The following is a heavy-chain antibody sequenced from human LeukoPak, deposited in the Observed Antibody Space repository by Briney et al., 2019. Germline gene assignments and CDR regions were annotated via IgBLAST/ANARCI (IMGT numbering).Heavy chain of an antibody. J-gene: IGHJ6*02. CDR2: IKSKTDGGTT. V-gene: IGHV3-15*07. CDR1: AFIFSGHW. Sequence: GGSLRLSCEASAFIFSGHWLNWVRQAPGKGLEWVGRIKSKTDGGTTDYAAPVKGRFTISRDDSKNTLYLQMNSLKTEDTAVYYCTTAYDFWSGYGNYGMDVWGQGTTVTVSS. CDR3: TTAYDFWSGYGNYGMDV. D-gene: IGHD3-3*01.